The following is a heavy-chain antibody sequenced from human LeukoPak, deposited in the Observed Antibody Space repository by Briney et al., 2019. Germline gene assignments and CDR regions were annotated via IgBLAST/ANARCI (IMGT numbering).Heavy chain of an antibody. CDR1: GFTFSNYA. D-gene: IGHD3-22*01. CDR2: ISGSGAST. J-gene: IGHJ4*02. CDR3: AKDPAYYYDSSGYDPFDY. Sequence: GGSLRLSCAASGFTFSNYAMNWVRQAPGKGLEWVSAISGSGASTYYADSVKGRFTISRDNSKNTLYLQMNSLRAEDAAVYYCAKDPAYYYDSSGYDPFDYWGQGTLVTVSS. V-gene: IGHV3-23*01.